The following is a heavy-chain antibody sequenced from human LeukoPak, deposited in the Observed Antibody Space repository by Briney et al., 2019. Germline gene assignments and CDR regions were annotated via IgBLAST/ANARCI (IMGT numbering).Heavy chain of an antibody. Sequence: ASVKVSCKASGYTFPSYGISWVRQAPGQGLEWMGWISAYNGNTNYAQKFQGRVTMTTDTSTSTAYMEPRSLRSDDTAVYYCARGLGITMVRQPSGGWFDPWGQGTLVTVSS. CDR2: ISAYNGNT. D-gene: IGHD3-10*01. CDR1: GYTFPSYG. CDR3: ARGLGITMVRQPSGGWFDP. J-gene: IGHJ5*02. V-gene: IGHV1-18*01.